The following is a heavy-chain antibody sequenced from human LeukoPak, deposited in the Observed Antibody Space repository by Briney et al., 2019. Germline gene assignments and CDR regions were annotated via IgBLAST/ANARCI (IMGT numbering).Heavy chain of an antibody. Sequence: PGGSLRLSCAASGFTFSSYAMSWVRQAPGKGLEWVSAISGSGGSTYYADSVKGRFTISRDNSKNTLYLQMNSLRAEDTAVYYCASGGYGGDDAFDIWGQGTMVTVSS. V-gene: IGHV3-23*01. CDR3: ASGGYGGDDAFDI. J-gene: IGHJ3*02. CDR1: GFTFSSYA. D-gene: IGHD4-23*01. CDR2: ISGSGGST.